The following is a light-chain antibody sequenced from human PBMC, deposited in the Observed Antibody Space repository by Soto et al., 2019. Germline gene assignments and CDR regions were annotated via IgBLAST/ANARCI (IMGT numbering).Light chain of an antibody. CDR3: QQYGRSPWT. Sequence: VLTQSPGTLSFSAGYGSPLSARASQSLDRNSLAWYQQKPGQPPRLLIHGTSRRAAGIPDRFSGSGSGTDFALTITRLEAADFAVYYCQQYGRSPWTFGQGTKVDI. CDR1: QSLDRNS. J-gene: IGKJ1*01. V-gene: IGKV3-20*01. CDR2: GTS.